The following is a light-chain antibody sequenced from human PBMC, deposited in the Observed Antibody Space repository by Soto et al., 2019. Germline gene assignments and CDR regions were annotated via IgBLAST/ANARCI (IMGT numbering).Light chain of an antibody. CDR3: QQRSVWPLT. J-gene: IGKJ4*01. CDR2: DSS. Sequence: EIVFTQLPATLSLSPGDGATLSCMASQSVSSYLAWYQQKRGQAPRLLIYDSSNRATGIPARFSGSGSGTDFSLIISSLEPEDFAVYYWQQRSVWPLTFGGGTKVEIK. V-gene: IGKV3-11*01. CDR1: QSVSSY.